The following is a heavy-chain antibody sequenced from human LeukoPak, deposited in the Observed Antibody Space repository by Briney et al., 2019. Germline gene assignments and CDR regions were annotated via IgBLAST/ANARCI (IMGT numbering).Heavy chain of an antibody. CDR1: GFTFSDYY. J-gene: IGHJ4*02. V-gene: IGHV3-11*01. D-gene: IGHD6-25*01. Sequence: PGGTLRLSCAASGFTFSDYYRSWIRQAPGKGLEWVSYISSSGSTIYYADSVKGRFTISRDNAKNPLYLQMNTLRAEDTAVYYCATDSTIAATTDYWGQGTLVTVSS. CDR2: ISSSGSTI. CDR3: ATDSTIAATTDY.